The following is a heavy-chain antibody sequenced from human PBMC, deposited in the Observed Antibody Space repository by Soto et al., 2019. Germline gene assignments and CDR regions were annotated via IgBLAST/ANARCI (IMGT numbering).Heavy chain of an antibody. CDR1: GASISGFY. V-gene: IGHV4-4*07. CDR2: IYATGTT. CDR3: VRDGTKTLRDWFDP. Sequence: SETLSLTCTVSGASISGFYWSWIRKSAGKGLEWVGHIYATGTTDYNPSLKSRVMMSVDTSKKQFSLKLRSVTAADTAVYYCVRDGTKTLRDWFDPWGQGISVTVSS. J-gene: IGHJ5*02. D-gene: IGHD1-1*01.